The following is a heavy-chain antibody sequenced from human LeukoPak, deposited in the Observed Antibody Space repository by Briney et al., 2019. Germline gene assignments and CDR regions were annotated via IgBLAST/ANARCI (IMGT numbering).Heavy chain of an antibody. CDR3: ASVGPTPDAFNI. CDR1: GDSVSMNSAA. J-gene: IGHJ3*02. V-gene: IGHV6-1*01. D-gene: IGHD1-26*01. Sequence: SQTLSLICAISGDSVSMNSAAWNWISQSPSRGLEWLGRTYYRSKWYNDYAVSVKSRITINPDTSKNQFSLQLNSVTPEDTAVYYCASVGPTPDAFNIWGQGTMVTVSS. CDR2: TYYRSKWYN.